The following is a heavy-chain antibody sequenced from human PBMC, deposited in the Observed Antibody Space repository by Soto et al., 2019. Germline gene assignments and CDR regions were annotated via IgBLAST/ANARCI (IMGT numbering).Heavy chain of an antibody. J-gene: IGHJ4*02. V-gene: IGHV3-64*01. CDR2: ISSNGGTT. D-gene: IGHD1-7*01. Sequence: EVQLAESGGGMVQPGGSLRLSCVASGFTFSSYDMHWVRQAPGKGLEYVSSISSNGGTTYYGNSVKGRFTISRDNSKNTLYLQMGSVRAEDMAVYYCVRRVSGNYDYWGQGTRVTVSS. CDR1: GFTFSSYD. CDR3: VRRVSGNYDY.